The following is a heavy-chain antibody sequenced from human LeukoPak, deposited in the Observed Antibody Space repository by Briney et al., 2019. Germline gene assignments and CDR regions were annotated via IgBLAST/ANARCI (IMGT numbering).Heavy chain of an antibody. CDR1: GGSFSGYY. CDR3: ARGCLLRFLEWLQTTSYCWFDP. CDR2: INHSGST. D-gene: IGHD3-3*01. J-gene: IGHJ5*02. Sequence: SETLSHTCAVYGGSFSGYYWSWIRQPPGKGLEWIGEINHSGSTNYNPSLKSRVTISVDTSKNQFSLKLSSVTAADTAVYYCARGCLLRFLEWLQTTSYCWFDPWGQGTLVTVSS. V-gene: IGHV4-34*01.